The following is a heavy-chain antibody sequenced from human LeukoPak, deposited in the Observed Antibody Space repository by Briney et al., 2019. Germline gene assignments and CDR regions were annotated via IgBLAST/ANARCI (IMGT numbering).Heavy chain of an antibody. CDR2: ISSGGSTI. Sequence: GGSLTLSCAASGFTFSSHEMNWVRQPPGKGLEWVSYISSGGSTIYYADSVKGRFTVSSDNAKNSLYLQMNSLRAEDTALYYCARDVWFDPWGQGTLVTVSS. CDR1: GFTFSSHE. V-gene: IGHV3-48*03. CDR3: ARDVWFDP. J-gene: IGHJ5*02.